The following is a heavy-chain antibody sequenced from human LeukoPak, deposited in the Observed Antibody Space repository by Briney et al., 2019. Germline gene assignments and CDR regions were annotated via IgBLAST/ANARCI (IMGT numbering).Heavy chain of an antibody. V-gene: IGHV1-2*02. J-gene: IGHJ5*02. CDR3: ARDETYYYDSSGYFRFDP. CDR1: GYTFTVYY. CDR2: INPNSGGT. D-gene: IGHD3-22*01. Sequence: GASVKVSCKASGYTFTVYYMHWVRQAPGQGLEWMGCINPNSGGTNYAQKLQGRVTMTRDTSITTAYMELSRLRSDDTAVYYCARDETYYYDSSGYFRFDPWGQGTLVTVSS.